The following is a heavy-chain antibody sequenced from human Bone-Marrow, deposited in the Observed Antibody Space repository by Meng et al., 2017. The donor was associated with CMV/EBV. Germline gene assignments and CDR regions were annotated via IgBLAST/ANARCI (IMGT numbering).Heavy chain of an antibody. CDR3: ASLPYYGSGSWTYYYYGMNV. CDR1: GYTFTGYY. CDR2: TNPNSGGT. J-gene: IGHJ6*02. D-gene: IGHD3-10*01. Sequence: ASVKVSCKASGYTFTGYYMHWVRQAPGQGLEWMGWTNPNSGGTNYAQKFQGRVTMTRDTSISTAYMELSRLRSDDTAVYYCASLPYYGSGSWTYYYYGMNVWGQGTTVTVSS. V-gene: IGHV1-2*02.